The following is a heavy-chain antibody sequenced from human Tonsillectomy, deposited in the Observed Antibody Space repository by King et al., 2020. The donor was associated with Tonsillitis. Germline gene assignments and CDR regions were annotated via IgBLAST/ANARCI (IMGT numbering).Heavy chain of an antibody. CDR1: GVIFSSYN. D-gene: IGHD3-22*01. Sequence: VQLVESGGGVVQPGRSLRLSCAASGVIFSSYNMHWVRQAPGKGLEWPALISYDGSNKYYADSVKGRFTISRDNSKNTLYLQMNSLRDEDTAVYYCAGGRHITMIVVVIPLEYWGQGTLVTVSS. CDR3: AGGRHITMIVVVIPLEY. J-gene: IGHJ4*02. V-gene: IGHV3-30*03. CDR2: ISYDGSNK.